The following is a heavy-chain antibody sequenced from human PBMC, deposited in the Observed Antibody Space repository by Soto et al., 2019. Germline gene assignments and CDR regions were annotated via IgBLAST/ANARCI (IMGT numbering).Heavy chain of an antibody. Sequence: EVQLLESGGGLVQPGGSLRLSCAASGFTFGHYAMAWVRQAPGKGLEWVSAISATGGSTFYADSVKGRFTISRDNFKNTLYLEINRLRAEDTAKYYCAKESITWGGGVYNWFDPWGQGTLVTVSS. D-gene: IGHD3-16*01. J-gene: IGHJ5*02. CDR3: AKESITWGGGVYNWFDP. CDR1: GFTFGHYA. CDR2: ISATGGST. V-gene: IGHV3-23*01.